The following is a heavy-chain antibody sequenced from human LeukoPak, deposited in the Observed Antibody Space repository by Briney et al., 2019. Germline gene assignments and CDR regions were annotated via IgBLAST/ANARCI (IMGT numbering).Heavy chain of an antibody. D-gene: IGHD2-15*01. CDR2: ISSDESST. CDR3: AKSGGFGFDI. J-gene: IGHJ3*02. V-gene: IGHV3-74*01. CDR1: GFTFSSHG. Sequence: PRGSLRLSCAASGFTFSSHGMHWVRQAPGKGLVWVSRISSDESSTSYADSVKGRFTISRDNAKNTMYLQMNSLRGEDTAVYYCAKSGGFGFDIWGQGTMVTASS.